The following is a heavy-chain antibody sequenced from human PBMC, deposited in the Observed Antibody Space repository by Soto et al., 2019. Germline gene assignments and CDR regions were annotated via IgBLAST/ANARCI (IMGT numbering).Heavy chain of an antibody. CDR2: ISGSGGGT. D-gene: IGHD5-18*01. Sequence: GGSLRLSCAASGFTFNNYGLTWVRQAPGKGLEWVSAISGSGGGTYYAGSVRGRFTISRDNSKNTLYLQMNSLRAEDTAVYYCAKERLQWDAFDIWGQGTMVTV. CDR1: GFTFNNYG. J-gene: IGHJ3*02. V-gene: IGHV3-23*01. CDR3: AKERLQWDAFDI.